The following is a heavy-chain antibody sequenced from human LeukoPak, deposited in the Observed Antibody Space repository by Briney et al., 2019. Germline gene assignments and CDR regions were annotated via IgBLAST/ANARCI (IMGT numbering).Heavy chain of an antibody. D-gene: IGHD4-23*01. Sequence: SQTLSLTCTVSGGSISSGGYYWSWIRQHPGKGLEWIGYIYYSGSTYYNPSLKNRVTISVDTSKNQFSLKLSSGTAADTAVYYCARPVVTHDAFDIWGQGTMVTVSS. V-gene: IGHV4-31*03. CDR2: IYYSGST. CDR3: ARPVVTHDAFDI. CDR1: GGSISSGGYY. J-gene: IGHJ3*02.